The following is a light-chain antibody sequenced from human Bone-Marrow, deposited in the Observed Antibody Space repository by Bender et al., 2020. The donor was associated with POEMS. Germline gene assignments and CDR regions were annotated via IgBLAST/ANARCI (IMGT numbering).Light chain of an antibody. CDR3: QVWDGSSDHWV. J-gene: IGLJ3*02. CDR1: NIGGNS. Sequence: SYVLTQPPSVSVAPGKTARFTCGGNNIGGNSVFWYQQKPGKAPVLVVYDDIARPSGIPDRFSGSNSGNTATLTITRVEGGDEADYYCQVWDGSSDHWVFGGGTKLTVL. CDR2: DDI. V-gene: IGLV3-21*03.